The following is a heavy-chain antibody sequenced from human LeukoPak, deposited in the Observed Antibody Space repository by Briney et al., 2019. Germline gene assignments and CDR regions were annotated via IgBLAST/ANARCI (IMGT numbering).Heavy chain of an antibody. CDR2: ISSTGSYI. D-gene: IGHD5-18*01. V-gene: IGHV3-21*01. Sequence: GGSLRLSCGASGFTFSSYSMNWVRQAPGKGLEWVSSISSTGSYIYYADSVKGRFTISRDNAKNSLFLQMSSLRAEDTAVYYCAREKTWTQPVDFWGQGTLVTVSS. CDR3: AREKTWTQPVDF. CDR1: GFTFSSYS. J-gene: IGHJ4*02.